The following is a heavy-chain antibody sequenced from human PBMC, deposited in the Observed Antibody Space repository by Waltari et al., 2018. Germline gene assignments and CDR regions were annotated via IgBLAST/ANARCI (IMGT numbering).Heavy chain of an antibody. J-gene: IGHJ4*02. CDR2: MNQDGSQK. CDR3: ARDPGYSSFDY. D-gene: IGHD6-19*01. Sequence: EVQLVQSGGGLVQPGESLRLSCSASGFTFCHSWMSRVRQGPGKGLEFVANMNQDGSQKNYVGSVKGRFTISRDNAKNSLYLQMNSLRAEDTAFYYCARDPGYSSFDYWGQGTLVTVSS. V-gene: IGHV3-7*01. CDR1: GFTFCHSW.